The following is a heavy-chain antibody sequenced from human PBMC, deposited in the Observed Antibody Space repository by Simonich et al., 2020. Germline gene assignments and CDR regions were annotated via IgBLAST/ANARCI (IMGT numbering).Heavy chain of an antibody. CDR3: AREIEAGNAFDT. V-gene: IGHV3-21*01. CDR1: GFTFSSYS. J-gene: IGHJ3*02. Sequence: EVQLVESGGGLVKPGGSLRLSCAASGFTFSSYSMNWVRQAPGEGQELVSSIRSSSSYIYYADSVKGRFTISRDNAKNSLYLQMNSLRAEDTAVYYCAREIEAGNAFDTWGQGTMVTVSS. CDR2: IRSSSSYI.